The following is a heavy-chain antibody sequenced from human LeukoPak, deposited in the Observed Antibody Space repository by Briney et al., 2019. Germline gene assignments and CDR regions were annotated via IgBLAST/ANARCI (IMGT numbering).Heavy chain of an antibody. CDR3: VRDRAAPDS. V-gene: IGHV3-48*04. CDR1: GFTFTHYA. Sequence: GGSLRLYCAASGFTFTHYAMNWVRQAPGKGLEWLSYITYNSDAIYYADSVKGRFTVSRDNAKNSIYVQMNNLGAEDTAVYYCVRDRAAPDSWGQGTLVTVSS. J-gene: IGHJ4*02. D-gene: IGHD3-10*01. CDR2: ITYNSDAI.